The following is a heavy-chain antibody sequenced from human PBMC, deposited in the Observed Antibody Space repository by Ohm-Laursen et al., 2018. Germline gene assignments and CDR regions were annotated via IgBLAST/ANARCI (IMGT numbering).Heavy chain of an antibody. J-gene: IGHJ4*02. Sequence: SLRLSCAASGFSFRTYWMHWVRQAPGKGLVWVSRVNPEGTSTTYADSAKGRFTISRDNAKDMLYLQMNGLRVEDTAVYYCARGPPFYCTGGSCYSHYFHYWGQGTLVTASS. CDR1: GFSFRTYW. D-gene: IGHD2-15*01. V-gene: IGHV3-74*01. CDR3: ARGPPFYCTGGSCYSHYFHY. CDR2: VNPEGTST.